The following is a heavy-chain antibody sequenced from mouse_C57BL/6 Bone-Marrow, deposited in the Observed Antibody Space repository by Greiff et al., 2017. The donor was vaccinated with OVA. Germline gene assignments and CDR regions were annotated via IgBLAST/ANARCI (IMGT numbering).Heavy chain of an antibody. D-gene: IGHD1-1*01. Sequence: DVHLVESGGGLVQPGGSLSLSCAASGFTFTDYYMSWVRQPPGKALEWLGFIRNKANGYTTEYSASVKGRFTISRDNSQSILYLQMNALRAEDSATYYCARYYYGSSPLDYFDYWGQGTTLTVSS. V-gene: IGHV7-3*01. CDR3: ARYYYGSSPLDYFDY. CDR1: GFTFTDYY. J-gene: IGHJ2*01. CDR2: IRNKANGYTT.